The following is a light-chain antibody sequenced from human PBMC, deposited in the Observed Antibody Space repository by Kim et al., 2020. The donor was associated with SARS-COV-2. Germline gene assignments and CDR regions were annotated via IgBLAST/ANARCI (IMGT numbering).Light chain of an antibody. Sequence: SYELTQPPSVSVSPGQTARITCSGDALPKKYAYWYQQRSGQAPVMVIYDDNKRPSGIPERFSGSSSGTTATLTISGAQVEDEADYYCFSRDINDDHRGVFGPGTQLTVL. V-gene: IGLV3-10*01. J-gene: IGLJ1*01. CDR1: ALPKKY. CDR3: FSRDINDDHRGV. CDR2: DDN.